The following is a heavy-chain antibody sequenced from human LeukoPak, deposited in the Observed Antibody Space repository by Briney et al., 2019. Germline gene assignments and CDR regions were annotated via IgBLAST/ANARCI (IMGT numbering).Heavy chain of an antibody. CDR1: GYTLKELS. Sequence: ASVKVSCKVSGYTLKELSMHWVRQDTGQGLEWMGWMNPNSGNTGYAQKFQGRVTMTRNTSISTAYMELSSLRSEDTAVYYCARVEQNWFDPWGQGTLVTVSS. CDR2: MNPNSGNT. D-gene: IGHD1/OR15-1a*01. J-gene: IGHJ5*02. CDR3: ARVEQNWFDP. V-gene: IGHV1-8*01.